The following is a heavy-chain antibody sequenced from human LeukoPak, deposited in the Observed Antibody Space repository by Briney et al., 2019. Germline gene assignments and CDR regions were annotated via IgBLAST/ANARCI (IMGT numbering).Heavy chain of an antibody. J-gene: IGHJ5*02. V-gene: IGHV4-59*12. CDR1: GGSISSYY. CDR2: MYYSGST. Sequence: SETLSLTCTVSGGSISSYYWSWIRQPPGKGLEWIGYMYYSGSTNYNPSLKSRVTISVDKSKNQFSLKLSSVTAADTAVYYCARDGSASGWFDPWGQGTLVTVSS. CDR3: ARDGSASGWFDP. D-gene: IGHD2-15*01.